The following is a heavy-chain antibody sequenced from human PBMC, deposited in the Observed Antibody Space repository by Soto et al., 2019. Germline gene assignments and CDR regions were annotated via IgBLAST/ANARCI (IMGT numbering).Heavy chain of an antibody. CDR1: GFSFSSYW. J-gene: IGHJ4*02. V-gene: IGHV3-7*01. CDR2: IRQDGYEI. Sequence: GGSLRLSCAASGFSFSSYWMSWVRRAPGKGLEWVANIRQDGYEIYYVDSVKGRFTISRDNARSSVYLQMDSLRVEDTGIYYCARPGTYCSGGSCFPFEYWGLGALVTVSS. D-gene: IGHD2-15*01. CDR3: ARPGTYCSGGSCFPFEY.